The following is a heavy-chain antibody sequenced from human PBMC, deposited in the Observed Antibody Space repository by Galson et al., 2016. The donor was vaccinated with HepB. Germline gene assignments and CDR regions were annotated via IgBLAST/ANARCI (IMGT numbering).Heavy chain of an antibody. Sequence: SVKVSCKASGYTFSGYYMHWVRQAPGQGPEWMGWIDPDSGDTNYAQNFQGRVTMITDTSITTAYMELSRLRSDDTAVYYCARSVMGQYDFWSDYGGKKGFGYWGQGTLVPVSS. J-gene: IGHJ4*02. CDR1: GYTFSGYY. CDR2: IDPDSGDT. CDR3: ARSVMGQYDFWSDYGGKKGFGY. V-gene: IGHV1-2*02. D-gene: IGHD3-3*01.